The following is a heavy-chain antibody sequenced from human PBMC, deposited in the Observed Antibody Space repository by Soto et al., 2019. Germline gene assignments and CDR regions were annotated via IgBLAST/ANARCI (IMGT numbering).Heavy chain of an antibody. D-gene: IGHD4-17*01. CDR1: GFTFSDYY. Sequence: QVQLVESGGGLVKPGGSLRLSCEAPGFTFSDYYMSWIRQAPGKGLEWVSYISSRDSSIYYAASVKGRFTISRDNAKNSLYLQMNSLRVEDTAVYYCARGRGTTTVANLDYWGQGTLVTVSS. J-gene: IGHJ4*02. CDR2: ISSRDSSI. V-gene: IGHV3-11*01. CDR3: ARGRGTTTVANLDY.